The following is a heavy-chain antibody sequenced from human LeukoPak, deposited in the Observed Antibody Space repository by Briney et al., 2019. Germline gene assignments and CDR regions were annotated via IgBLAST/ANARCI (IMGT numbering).Heavy chain of an antibody. CDR3: ARDSGSTVDAFDI. Sequence: PGGSPRLSCAASRFTLSSYSMNSVRQAPGKGLEWVSSISSSSRYIYYADSVKGRFTISRDNAKNSLYLQMNSLRAEDTAVYYCARDSGSTVDAFDIWGQGTMVTVSS. CDR1: RFTLSSYS. V-gene: IGHV3-21*01. D-gene: IGHD4-17*01. CDR2: ISSSSRYI. J-gene: IGHJ3*02.